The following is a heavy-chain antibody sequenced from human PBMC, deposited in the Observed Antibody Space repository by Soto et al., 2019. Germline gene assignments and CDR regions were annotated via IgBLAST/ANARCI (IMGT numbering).Heavy chain of an antibody. Sequence: QVQLQESGPGLVKPSETLSLTCTVSGGSISSYYWSWIRQPPGKGLEWIGYIYYSGSTNYNPSLKSRVTISVDTSKNQFSLKLSSVTAADTAVYYCARRERFLEWPNYYYYYMDVWGKGTTVTVSS. V-gene: IGHV4-59*08. D-gene: IGHD3-3*01. CDR3: ARRERFLEWPNYYYYYMDV. J-gene: IGHJ6*03. CDR1: GGSISSYY. CDR2: IYYSGST.